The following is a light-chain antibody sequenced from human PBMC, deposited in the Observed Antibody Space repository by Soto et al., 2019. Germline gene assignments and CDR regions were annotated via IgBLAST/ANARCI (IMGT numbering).Light chain of an antibody. CDR1: SSDVGAYNF. V-gene: IGLV2-14*03. CDR2: NVY. CDR3: SAYTGSRTYV. Sequence: QSALTQPASVSGSPGQSITISCTGTSSDVGAYNFVSWHQQHPGKAPKLMIYNVYDRPSGISYRFSGSKSANTASLTISGLQGEDEADYYCSAYTGSRTYVFGTGTKLTVL. J-gene: IGLJ1*01.